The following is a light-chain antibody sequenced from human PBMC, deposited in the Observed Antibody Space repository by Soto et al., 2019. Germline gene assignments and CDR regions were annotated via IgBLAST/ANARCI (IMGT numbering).Light chain of an antibody. V-gene: IGKV1-9*01. CDR2: AAS. CDR1: QGISSY. Sequence: DIQWTQSPSFRSASVGDRVTITCRASQGISSYLAWYQQKPGKAPKLLIYAASTLQSGVPSRFSGSGSGTEFTLTISSLQTEDFATYYCQQLNSYPPLTFGGGTKVERK. CDR3: QQLNSYPPLT. J-gene: IGKJ4*01.